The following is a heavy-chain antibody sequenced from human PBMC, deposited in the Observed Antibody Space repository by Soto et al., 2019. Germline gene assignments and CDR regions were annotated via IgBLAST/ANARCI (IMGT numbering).Heavy chain of an antibody. CDR1: GNTFTYRY. D-gene: IGHD1-26*01. J-gene: IGHJ4*02. V-gene: IGHV1-45*02. CDR3: AGGGAGSGPFTWELPDH. CDR2: ITPFSGDV. Sequence: ASVKVSCKALGNTFTYRYLHWVRQAPGQALEWMGWITPFSGDVHYAQKFQERVTITRDRSINTAYMQMSSLRSEDTAMYFCAGGGAGSGPFTWELPDHWGQGTLVTVFS.